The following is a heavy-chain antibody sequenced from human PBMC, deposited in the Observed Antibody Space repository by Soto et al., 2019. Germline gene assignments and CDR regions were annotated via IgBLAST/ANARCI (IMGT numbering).Heavy chain of an antibody. V-gene: IGHV4-4*02. CDR2: IYHSGST. CDR1: GGSISSSNW. CDR3: ARKALYYYDSSGPFDY. D-gene: IGHD3-22*01. Sequence: SETLSLTCAVSGGSISSSNWWSWVRQPPGKGLEWIGEIYHSGSTNYNPSLRSRVTISVDKSKNQFSLKLSSVTAADTAVYYCARKALYYYDSSGPFDYWGQGTLVTVSS. J-gene: IGHJ4*02.